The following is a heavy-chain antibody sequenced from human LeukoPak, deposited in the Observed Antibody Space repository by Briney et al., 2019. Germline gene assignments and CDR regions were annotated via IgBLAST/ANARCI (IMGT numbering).Heavy chain of an antibody. CDR1: AGSSSSYY. J-gene: IGHJ1*01. CDR3: ASGCYCDLYFLH. Sequence: PSESLSLTCAVYAGSSSSYYWSWVRQPPGKGLEWVGEINHSGSTNYNPSLKSRVTISVDTSKNHFSLKLCSIMPTDTAVYCFASGCYCDLYFLHSGEGDLVTVSS. V-gene: IGHV4-34*01. CDR2: INHSGST. D-gene: IGHD4-17*01.